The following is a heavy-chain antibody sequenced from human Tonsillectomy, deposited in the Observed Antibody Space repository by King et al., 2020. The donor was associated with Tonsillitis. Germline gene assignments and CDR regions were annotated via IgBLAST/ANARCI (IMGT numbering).Heavy chain of an antibody. J-gene: IGHJ4*02. CDR2: ISNIDDIT. V-gene: IGHV3-23*04. CDR1: GFTFSSYA. Sequence: VQLVESGGGLVQPGESLRLSCAASGFTFSSYAMSWVRQAPGKGLELVSGISNIDDITYYTDSVKGRFTISRDISKNTLYLLMTSLRAEDTAVYYCAKRFGASYGAFDYWGQGTLVSVSS. CDR3: AKRFGASYGAFDY. D-gene: IGHD4/OR15-4a*01.